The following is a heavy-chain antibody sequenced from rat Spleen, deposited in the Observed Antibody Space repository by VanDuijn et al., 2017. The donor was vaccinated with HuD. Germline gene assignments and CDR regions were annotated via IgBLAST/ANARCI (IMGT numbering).Heavy chain of an antibody. D-gene: IGHD1-7*01. CDR1: GFSLSSYG. V-gene: IGHV5-29*01. J-gene: IGHJ3*01. CDR3: ARPSYGYPFAY. Sequence: VQLKESGPGLVQPSQTLSLPCTVSGFSLSSYGVIWVRQPPGKGLEWVASITYDGSSTYYRDSVKGRFTISRDNAKSTLYLQMDSLRSEDTATYYCARPSYGYPFAYWGQGTLVTVSS. CDR2: ITYDGSST.